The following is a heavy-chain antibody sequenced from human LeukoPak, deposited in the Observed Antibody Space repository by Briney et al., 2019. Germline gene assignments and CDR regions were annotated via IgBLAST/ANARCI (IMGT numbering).Heavy chain of an antibody. V-gene: IGHV4-59*08. D-gene: IGHD3/OR15-3a*01. CDR2: IYYSGST. J-gene: IGHJ6*02. CDR3: ARAVWTNPDYYYYGMDV. Sequence: SETLSLTCTVSGGSISSYYWSWIRQPPGKGLEWIGYIYYSGSTNYNPSLKSRVTISVDTSKNQFSLKLSSVTAADTAVYYCARAVWTNPDYYYYGMDVWGQGTTVTVSS. CDR1: GGSISSYY.